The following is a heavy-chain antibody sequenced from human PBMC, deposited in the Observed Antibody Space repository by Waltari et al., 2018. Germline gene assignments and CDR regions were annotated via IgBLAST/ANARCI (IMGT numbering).Heavy chain of an antibody. CDR1: GFTFSDHY. J-gene: IGHJ4*02. CDR2: TRNKASSHST. CDR3: ARAGVGTRYFDY. D-gene: IGHD2-8*01. Sequence: EVQLVESGGGLVQPGGSLRLSCAASGFTFSDHYMDWVRQAPGKGLEWVARTRNKASSHSTEYAASVKGRFTISRDDSKNSLYLQMNSLKTEDAAVYYCARAGVGTRYFDYWGQGTLVTVSS. V-gene: IGHV3-72*01.